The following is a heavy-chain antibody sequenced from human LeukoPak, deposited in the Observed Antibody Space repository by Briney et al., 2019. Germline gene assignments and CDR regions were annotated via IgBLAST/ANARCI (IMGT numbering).Heavy chain of an antibody. CDR3: ARDQNYYAAGSYLFY. Sequence: ASVKVSCKAAGYTFSSYGITWVRQAPGQGLEWMGWISAYDGDTNYAQKLQGRVTMTTGTSTSTAYMELRSLRSDDTAVYFCARDQNYYAAGSYLFYWGQGTLVSVSS. J-gene: IGHJ4*02. CDR1: GYTFSSYG. CDR2: ISAYDGDT. D-gene: IGHD3-10*01. V-gene: IGHV1-18*01.